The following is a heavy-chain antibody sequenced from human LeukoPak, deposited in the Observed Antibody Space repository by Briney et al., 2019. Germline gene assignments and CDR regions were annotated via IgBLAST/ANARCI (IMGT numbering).Heavy chain of an antibody. J-gene: IGHJ4*02. CDR3: AKDKVLRYFDWLFDLDY. D-gene: IGHD3-9*01. CDR2: ISYDGSNK. Sequence: GGSLRLSCAASGFTFSSYGMHWVRQAPGKGLEWVAVISYDGSNKYYADSVKGRFTISRDNSNNTLYLQMNSLRAEDTAEYYCAKDKVLRYFDWLFDLDYWGQGTLVTVSS. V-gene: IGHV3-30*18. CDR1: GFTFSSYG.